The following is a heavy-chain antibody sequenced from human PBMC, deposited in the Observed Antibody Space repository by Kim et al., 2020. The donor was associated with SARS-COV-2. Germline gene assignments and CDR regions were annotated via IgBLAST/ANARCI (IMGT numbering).Heavy chain of an antibody. CDR1: GYTFTSYG. D-gene: IGHD5-18*01. Sequence: ASVKVSCKASGYTFTSYGISWVRQAPGQGLEWMGWISAYNGNTNYAQKLQGRVTMTTDTSTSTAYMELRSLRSDDTAVYYCARDHKWGYVDTANFDYWGQGTLVTVSS. J-gene: IGHJ4*02. V-gene: IGHV1-18*04. CDR2: ISAYNGNT. CDR3: ARDHKWGYVDTANFDY.